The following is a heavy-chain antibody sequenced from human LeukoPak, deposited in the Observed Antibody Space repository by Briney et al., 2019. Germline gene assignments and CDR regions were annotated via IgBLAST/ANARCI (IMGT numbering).Heavy chain of an antibody. CDR1: GFTFSSYA. CDR3: AKGLRFLEWLFPNFDY. J-gene: IGHJ4*02. Sequence: PGGSLRLSCAASGFTFSSYAMSWVRQAPGKGLEWVSAISGSGGSTYYADSVKGRFTISRDNSKSTLYLQMNSLRAEDTAVYYCAKGLRFLEWLFPNFDYWGQGTLVTVSS. V-gene: IGHV3-23*01. D-gene: IGHD3-3*01. CDR2: ISGSGGST.